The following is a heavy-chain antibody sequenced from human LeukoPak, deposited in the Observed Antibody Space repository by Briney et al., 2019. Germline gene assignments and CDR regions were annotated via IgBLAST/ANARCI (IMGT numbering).Heavy chain of an antibody. V-gene: IGHV3-20*04. CDR3: ASSSHSKSLIY. CDR2: INWNGGST. D-gene: IGHD6-6*01. Sequence: GGSLRLSCAASGFTFDDYGMSWVRQAPGKGLEWVSGINWNGGSTGYADSVKGRFTISRDNAKNSLYLQLNSLRAEDTALYYCASSSHSKSLIYWGQGTLVTVSS. J-gene: IGHJ4*02. CDR1: GFTFDDYG.